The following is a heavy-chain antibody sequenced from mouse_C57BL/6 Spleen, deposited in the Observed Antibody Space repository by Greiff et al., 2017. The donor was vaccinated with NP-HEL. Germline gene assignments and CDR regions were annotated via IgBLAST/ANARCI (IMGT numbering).Heavy chain of an antibody. CDR2: IRLKSDNYAT. CDR1: GFTFSNYW. J-gene: IGHJ3*01. D-gene: IGHD1-1*01. V-gene: IGHV6-3*01. CDR3: TGGYYYGSSPSY. Sequence: EVQGVESGGGLVQPGGSMKLSCVASGFTFSNYWMNWVRQSPEKGLEWVAQIRLKSDNYATHYAESVNGRFTISRDDSKSSVYLQMNNLRAEDTGIYYCTGGYYYGSSPSYWGQGTLVTVSA.